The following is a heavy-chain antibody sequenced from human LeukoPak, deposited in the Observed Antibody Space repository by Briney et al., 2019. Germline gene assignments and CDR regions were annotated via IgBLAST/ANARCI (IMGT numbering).Heavy chain of an antibody. CDR2: IYYSGNT. V-gene: IGHV4-39*07. CDR3: AGFTFFRGVITFDY. Sequence: SETLSLTCTVSGGSISSTTYYWGWIRQPPGKGLEWIGSIYYSGNTFYNPSLRSRVSISVDTSKSQFSLKLSSVTAADTAVYSCAGFTFFRGVITFDYWGQGTLVTVSS. D-gene: IGHD3-10*01. CDR1: GGSISSTTYY. J-gene: IGHJ4*02.